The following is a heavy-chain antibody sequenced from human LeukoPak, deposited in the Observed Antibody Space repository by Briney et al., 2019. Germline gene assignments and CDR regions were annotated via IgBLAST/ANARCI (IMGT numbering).Heavy chain of an antibody. V-gene: IGHV4-61*10. Sequence: PSQTLSLTCSVSGGSMTYGSYYWSWIRQPAGKGLEWIGYIYYSGSTNYNPSLKSRVTISVDTSKNQFSLKLSSVTAADTAVYYCARGLRDFWSGYYTGWGQGTLVTVSS. J-gene: IGHJ4*02. CDR2: IYYSGST. D-gene: IGHD3-3*01. CDR1: GGSMTYGSYY. CDR3: ARGLRDFWSGYYTG.